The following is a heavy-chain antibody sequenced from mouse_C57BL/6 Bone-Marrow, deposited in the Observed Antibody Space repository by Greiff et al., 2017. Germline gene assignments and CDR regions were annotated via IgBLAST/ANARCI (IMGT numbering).Heavy chain of an antibody. V-gene: IGHV1-82*01. D-gene: IGHD2-3*01. CDR2: IYPGDGDT. J-gene: IGHJ1*03. Sequence: QVQLQQSGPELVKPGASVKISCKASGYAFSSSWMNWVKQRPGKGLEWIGRIYPGDGDTNYNGKFKGKATLTADKSSSTAYMQLSSLTSEDSAVYFCARDGDGYHWYFDVWGTGTTVTVSS. CDR1: GYAFSSSW. CDR3: ARDGDGYHWYFDV.